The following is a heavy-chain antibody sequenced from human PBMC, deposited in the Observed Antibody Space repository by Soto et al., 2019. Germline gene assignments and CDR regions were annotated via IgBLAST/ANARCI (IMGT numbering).Heavy chain of an antibody. CDR3: ARDPGIAAAGAYYICMDV. D-gene: IGHD6-13*01. CDR1: GGSISSYY. Sequence: SETLSLTCTASGGSISSYYWSWIRQPAGKGLEWIGSIYTSGSTNYNPSLKSRVTMSVDTSTNQCSLKLSTVTAADTAVYFCARDPGIAAAGAYYICMDVWGQGTTVTVSS. V-gene: IGHV4-4*07. J-gene: IGHJ6*02. CDR2: IYTSGST.